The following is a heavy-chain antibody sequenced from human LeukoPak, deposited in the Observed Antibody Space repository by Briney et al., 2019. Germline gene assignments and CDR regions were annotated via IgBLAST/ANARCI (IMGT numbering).Heavy chain of an antibody. D-gene: IGHD5-18*01. CDR1: GYTLTELS. J-gene: IGHJ4*02. Sequence: ASVKVSCKVSGYTLTELSMHWVRQAPGKGLEWMGGFDPEDGETIYAQKFQGRVTMTEDTSTDTAYMELSSLRSEDTAVYYCATGRGYSYGHGSFDFDYWGPGTLVTVSS. CDR3: ATGRGYSYGHGSFDFDY. CDR2: FDPEDGET. V-gene: IGHV1-24*01.